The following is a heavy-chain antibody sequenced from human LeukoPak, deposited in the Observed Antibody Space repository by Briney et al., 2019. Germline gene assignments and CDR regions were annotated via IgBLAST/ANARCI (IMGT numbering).Heavy chain of an antibody. CDR1: GFTFRTYG. CDR3: ARDLRTRTKYSSSWDYFDY. CDR2: IRNDGTIK. J-gene: IGHJ4*02. D-gene: IGHD6-13*01. V-gene: IGHV3-30*02. Sequence: PGGSLRLSCAASGFTFRTYGMHWVRQAPGKGLEWVAFIRNDGTIKYYADSVKGCFTISRDNAKNSLYLQMNSLRAEDTAVYYCARDLRTRTKYSSSWDYFDYWGQGTLVTVSS.